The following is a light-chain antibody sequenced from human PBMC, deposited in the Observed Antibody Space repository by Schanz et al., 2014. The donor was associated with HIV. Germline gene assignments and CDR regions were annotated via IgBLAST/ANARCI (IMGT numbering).Light chain of an antibody. CDR3: SSFAGSNIPWV. V-gene: IGLV2-8*01. Sequence: QSALTQPASVSGSPGQSITISCTGTSSDVGGYKYVSWYQQHPGKAPKLMIYDVNNRPSGVPDRFSGSKSGSTASLTVSGLQPEDEADYYCSSFAGSNIPWVFGGGTKLTVL. J-gene: IGLJ3*02. CDR1: SSDVGGYKY. CDR2: DVN.